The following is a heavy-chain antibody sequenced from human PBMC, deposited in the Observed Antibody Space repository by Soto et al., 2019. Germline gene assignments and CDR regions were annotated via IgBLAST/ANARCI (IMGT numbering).Heavy chain of an antibody. CDR3: ARIESIARNWFDP. CDR1: GFSFTNYW. CDR2: IDPVDSYV. V-gene: IGHV5-10-1*01. J-gene: IGHJ5*02. D-gene: IGHD6-13*01. Sequence: GESLKISCKTSGFSFTNYWISWVRHVPGKGLEWMGNIDPVDSYVNYSPSFQGHVTFSVDTSISTAFLHWSSLQASDSATYFCARIESIARNWFDPWGQGTLVSVSA.